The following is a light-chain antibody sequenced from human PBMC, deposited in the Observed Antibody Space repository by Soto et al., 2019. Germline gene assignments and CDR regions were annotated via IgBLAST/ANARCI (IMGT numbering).Light chain of an antibody. CDR1: SSDVGNYKF. CDR2: EGS. V-gene: IGLV2-23*01. CDR3: CSYAGSSTPNWV. Sequence: QSALTQPASVSGSPGQSITISCTGTSSDVGNYKFVSWYQQHPGKAPKLMIYEGSKRPSGVSDRFSGSKSGNTASLTISGLQADDDADYYCCSYAGSSTPNWVFGGGTKLTVL. J-gene: IGLJ3*02.